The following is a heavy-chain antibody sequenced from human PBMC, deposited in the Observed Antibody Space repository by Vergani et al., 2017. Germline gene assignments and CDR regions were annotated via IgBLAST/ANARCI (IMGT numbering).Heavy chain of an antibody. CDR1: GYTFTDHY. CDR2: VDPEDGET. D-gene: IGHD4-11*01. J-gene: IGHJ6*02. V-gene: IGHV1-69-2*01. Sequence: EVQLVQSGAEVKKPGATMKISCKVSGYTFTDHYMHWVKQAPGKGLEWMGLVDPEDGETIYAEKFKGRVTIAADTSTDTAHLELSSLRSEDTAVYYCATPQTLTTGGMAVWGQGTTVIVSS. CDR3: ATPQTLTTGGMAV.